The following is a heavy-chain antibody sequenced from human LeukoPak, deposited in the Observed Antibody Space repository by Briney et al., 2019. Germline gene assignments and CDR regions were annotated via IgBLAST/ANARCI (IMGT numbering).Heavy chain of an antibody. CDR3: TRDKQQLDDY. J-gene: IGHJ4*02. CDR1: GFSFCDYY. D-gene: IGHD1-1*01. V-gene: IGHV3-11*05. Sequence: GGSLRLSCAVSGFSFCDYYMSWIRQAPGKGLELVSDISSSSRYANYADSVKGLFTISRDNAKKSLYLQMNSLRAEDTAVYYGTRDKQQLDDYWGQGTLVTVSS. CDR2: ISSSSRYA.